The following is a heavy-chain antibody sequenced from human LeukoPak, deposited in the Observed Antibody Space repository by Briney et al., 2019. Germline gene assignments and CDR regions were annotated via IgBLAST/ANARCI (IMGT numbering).Heavy chain of an antibody. D-gene: IGHD3-10*01. V-gene: IGHV3-7*01. CDR2: IKDDGSGK. CDR3: ARSRYYGSGSENDY. J-gene: IGHJ4*02. CDR1: GFTFSNYW. Sequence: PGGSLRLSCAASGFTFSNYWMSWVRQAPGKGLEWVANIKDDGSGKYYVDSLKGRFTISRDNAKNSLYLQMNSLRAEDTAVYYCARSRYYGSGSENDYWGQGTLVTVSS.